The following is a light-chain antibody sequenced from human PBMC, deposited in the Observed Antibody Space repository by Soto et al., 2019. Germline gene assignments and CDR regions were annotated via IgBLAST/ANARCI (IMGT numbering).Light chain of an antibody. CDR3: SAWDDSLRAWV. CDR2: KDT. V-gene: IGLV1-47*01. Sequence: QSVLTQSPSASGTPGQRVTISCSGGSSNIGSRSVHWFQQLPGTAPKLLIYKDTQRPSGVPDRFSGSKSGPSASLAISGLRSDDEADYYCSAWDDSLRAWVFGGGTKLTVL. J-gene: IGLJ3*02. CDR1: SSNIGSRS.